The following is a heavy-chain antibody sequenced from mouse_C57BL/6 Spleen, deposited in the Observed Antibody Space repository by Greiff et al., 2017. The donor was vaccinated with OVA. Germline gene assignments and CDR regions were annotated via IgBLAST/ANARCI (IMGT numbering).Heavy chain of an antibody. J-gene: IGHJ2*01. CDR3: ARWGLISYCFDY. CDR1: GYTFTSYG. D-gene: IGHD3-3*01. V-gene: IGHV1-81*01. Sequence: VQLQQSGAELARPGASVKLSCKASGYTFTSYGISWVKQRTGQGLEWIGEIYPRSGNTYYNEKFKGKATLTADKSASTAYMELRSLTSEDSAVYFCARWGLISYCFDYWGQGTTLTVSS. CDR2: IYPRSGNT.